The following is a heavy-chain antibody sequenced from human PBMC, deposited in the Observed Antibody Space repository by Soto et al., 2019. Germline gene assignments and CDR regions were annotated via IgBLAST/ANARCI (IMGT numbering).Heavy chain of an antibody. J-gene: IGHJ4*02. CDR3: ASEGTGYNYFDY. D-gene: IGHD2-2*02. CDR2: LYYSGST. Sequence: QVQLQVSGPGLVKPSQTLSLTCTVSGGSISSGDYYWSWIRQPPGKGLELIGYLYYSGSTYYNPSLKSRVTISVDTSKNQFSLKLSAVTAADTAVYYCASEGTGYNYFDYWGQGTLVTVSS. CDR1: GGSISSGDYY. V-gene: IGHV4-30-4*01.